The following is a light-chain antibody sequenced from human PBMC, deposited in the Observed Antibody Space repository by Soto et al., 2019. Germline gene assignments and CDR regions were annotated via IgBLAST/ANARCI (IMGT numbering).Light chain of an antibody. V-gene: IGKV3-20*01. J-gene: IGKJ1*01. Sequence: EIVLTQSPGSLSLSPGETATLSCRASQSVSSTFFAWYQQRPGQAPRLLMYGASSRATAIPERFSGSGSGTDFTLTISRLEPEDFAVYYCQQFDSSVTFGQGTKVEIK. CDR1: QSVSSTF. CDR3: QQFDSSVT. CDR2: GAS.